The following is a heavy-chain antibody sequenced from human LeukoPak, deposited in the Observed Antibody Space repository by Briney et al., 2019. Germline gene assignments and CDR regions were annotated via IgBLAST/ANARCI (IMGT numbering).Heavy chain of an antibody. J-gene: IGHJ3*02. Sequence: PGGSLRLSCAASGFTFSSYAMSWVRQAPGKGLEWVSAISGSGGSTYYADSVKGRFTISRDNSKNTLYLQMNSLRAEDTAVYYCARDLDERGVLRYFDWSKVPNAFDIWGQGTMVTVSS. D-gene: IGHD3-9*01. CDR1: GFTFSSYA. V-gene: IGHV3-23*01. CDR3: ARDLDERGVLRYFDWSKVPNAFDI. CDR2: ISGSGGST.